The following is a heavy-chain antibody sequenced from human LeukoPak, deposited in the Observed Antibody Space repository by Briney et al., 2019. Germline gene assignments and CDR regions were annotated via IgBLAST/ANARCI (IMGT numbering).Heavy chain of an antibody. CDR3: AKVFGIVGAFDY. J-gene: IGHJ4*02. V-gene: IGHV3-30*18. D-gene: IGHD1-26*01. Sequence: PGGSLRLSCAASGFTFSSYGMHWVRQAPGKGLEWVAVISYDGSNKYYADSVKGRFTISRDNSKNTLYLQMNSLRAEDTAVYYCAKVFGIVGAFDYWGQGTLVTVS. CDR2: ISYDGSNK. CDR1: GFTFSSYG.